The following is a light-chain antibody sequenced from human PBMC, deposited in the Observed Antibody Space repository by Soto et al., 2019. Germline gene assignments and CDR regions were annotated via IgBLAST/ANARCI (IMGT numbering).Light chain of an antibody. CDR2: EVS. V-gene: IGLV2-23*02. CDR1: SSDVGSYNL. Sequence: QSVLTQPASVSGSPGQSITISCTGTSSDVGSYNLVSWYQQHPGKAPKLMIYEVSKRPSGVSNRFSGSKSGNTASLTISGLQAEDEADYYCCSYAGSRTPLIFGTGTEVTVL. J-gene: IGLJ1*01. CDR3: CSYAGSRTPLI.